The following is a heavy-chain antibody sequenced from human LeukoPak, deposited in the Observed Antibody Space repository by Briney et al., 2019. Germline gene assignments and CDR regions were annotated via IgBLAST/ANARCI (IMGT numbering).Heavy chain of an antibody. Sequence: PSETLSLTCTVSGGSISSYYWHWIRQPPGKGLEWIGYIYYSGSTNYNPSLKNRVTISVDTSKNQFSLKLSSVTAADTAVYYCARAVRFLEWPFDYWGQGTLVTVSS. CDR1: GGSISSYY. CDR3: ARAVRFLEWPFDY. V-gene: IGHV4-59*08. CDR2: IYYSGST. D-gene: IGHD3-3*01. J-gene: IGHJ4*02.